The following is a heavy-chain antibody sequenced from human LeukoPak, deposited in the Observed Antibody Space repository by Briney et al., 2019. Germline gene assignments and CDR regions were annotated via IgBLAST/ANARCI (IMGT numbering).Heavy chain of an antibody. CDR1: EFTISNAW. CDR2: IKSNTDGGTT. Sequence: PGGSLRLSCAASEFTISNAWMSWVRQAPGKAREWAGRIKSNTDGGTTDYPGPVKGRFTMSRDDSKNTLYLQMNSLEADDTAVYYCTKALMVRGVVSGAFDIWGQGTMVTVSS. J-gene: IGHJ3*02. D-gene: IGHD3-10*01. V-gene: IGHV3-15*01. CDR3: TKALMVRGVVSGAFDI.